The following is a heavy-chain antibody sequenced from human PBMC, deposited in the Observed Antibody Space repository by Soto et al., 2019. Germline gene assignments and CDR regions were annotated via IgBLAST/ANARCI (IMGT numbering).Heavy chain of an antibody. CDR3: AREAAGILNWFDP. V-gene: IGHV4-31*03. Sequence: QVQLQESGPGLVKPSQTLSLTCTVSGGSISSGGYYWSWIRQHPGKGLEWIGYIYHSGSTYYNPSLKSRVTISVDTSKNQFSLKVSSVTAADTAVYYCAREAAGILNWFDPWGQGTQVTVSP. CDR1: GGSISSGGYY. CDR2: IYHSGST. J-gene: IGHJ5*02. D-gene: IGHD6-25*01.